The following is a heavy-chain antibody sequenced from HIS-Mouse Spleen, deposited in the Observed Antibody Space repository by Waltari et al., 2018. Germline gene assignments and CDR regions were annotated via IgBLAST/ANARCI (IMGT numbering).Heavy chain of an antibody. V-gene: IGHV4-39*07. Sequence: QLQLQESGPGLVKPSETLSLTCTVSGVPISSSSYYWGWFCHPPGQGLGWIGSIYYSGSTYYNPSLKSRVTISVDTSKNQFSLKLSSVTAADTAVYYCARGYCSSTSCYVKGPYYYGMDVWGQGTTVTVSS. J-gene: IGHJ6*02. CDR3: ARGYCSSTSCYVKGPYYYGMDV. CDR2: IYYSGST. CDR1: GVPISSSSYY. D-gene: IGHD2-2*01.